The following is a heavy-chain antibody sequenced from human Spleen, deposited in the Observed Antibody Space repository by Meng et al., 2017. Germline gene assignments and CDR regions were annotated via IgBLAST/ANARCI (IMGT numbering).Heavy chain of an antibody. CDR3: ARVNSGYVYDY. D-gene: IGHD5-12*01. V-gene: IGHV7-4-1*02. CDR1: GYTFTTYA. Sequence: QVELLESGAELKKPGASVKVSCKASGYTFTTYAMNWVRQAPGQGLEWMGWINTNTGNPTYAQGFTGRFVFSLDTSVSTAYLQISSLKAEDTAVYYCARVNSGYVYDYWGQGTLVTVSS. J-gene: IGHJ4*02. CDR2: INTNTGNP.